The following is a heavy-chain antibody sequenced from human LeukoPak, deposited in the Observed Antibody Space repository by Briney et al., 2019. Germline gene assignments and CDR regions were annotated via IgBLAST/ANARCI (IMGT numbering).Heavy chain of an antibody. V-gene: IGHV3-23*01. CDR3: AREQWLVSGVI. CDR1: GFTFSSYA. Sequence: GGSLRLSCAASGFTFSSYAMSWVRQAPGKGLEWVSAISGSGGSTYYADSVKGRFTISRDNSKNTLYLQMNSLRAEDTAVYCCAREQWLVSGVIWGQGTMVTVSS. J-gene: IGHJ3*02. D-gene: IGHD6-19*01. CDR2: ISGSGGST.